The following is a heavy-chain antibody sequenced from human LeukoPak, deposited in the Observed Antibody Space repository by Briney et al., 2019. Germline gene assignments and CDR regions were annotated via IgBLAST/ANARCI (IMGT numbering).Heavy chain of an antibody. CDR2: IYYSGST. J-gene: IGHJ4*02. Sequence: PSETLSLTCTVSGGSISSGDYYWSWIRQHPGKGLEWIGYIYYSGSTYYNPSLKSRVTISVGTSKNQFSLRLSSVTAADTAVYYCARNTAYSGSYWGAALPVYFDSWGQGTLVTVSS. D-gene: IGHD1-26*01. CDR1: GGSISSGDYY. CDR3: ARNTAYSGSYWGAALPVYFDS. V-gene: IGHV4-31*03.